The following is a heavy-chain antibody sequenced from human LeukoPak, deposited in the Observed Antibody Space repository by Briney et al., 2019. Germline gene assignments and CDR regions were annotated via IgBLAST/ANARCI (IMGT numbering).Heavy chain of an antibody. V-gene: IGHV1-2*02. J-gene: IGHJ6*02. CDR1: GYXFIGYC. Sequence: ASVKVSCKASGYXFIGYCIHWVRQAPGQGLEWMGWINPNSGGTNYAQKFQGRVTMTRGTSTSTAYMELSRLGSDDMAVCYCARVHRIYGMDVWGQGTTVTVSS. CDR2: INPNSGGT. CDR3: ARVHRIYGMDV.